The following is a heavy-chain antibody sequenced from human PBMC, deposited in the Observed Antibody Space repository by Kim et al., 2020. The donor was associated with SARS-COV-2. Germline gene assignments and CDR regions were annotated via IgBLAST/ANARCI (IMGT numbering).Heavy chain of an antibody. D-gene: IGHD1-1*01. J-gene: IGHJ5*02. CDR3: ARDRRSAWNDVVGWFDP. Sequence: SETLSLTCTVSGGSISSYYWSWIRQPPGKGLEWIGYIYYSGSTNYNPSLKSRVTISVDTSKNQFSLKLSSVTAADTAVYYCARDRRSAWNDVVGWFDPWGQGTLVTVSS. CDR1: GGSISSYY. CDR2: IYYSGST. V-gene: IGHV4-59*13.